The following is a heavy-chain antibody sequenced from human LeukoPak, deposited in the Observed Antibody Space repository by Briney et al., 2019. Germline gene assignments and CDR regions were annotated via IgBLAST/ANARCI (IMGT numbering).Heavy chain of an antibody. Sequence: PSETLSLTCTVSGGSISSYYWSWIRQPPGKGLEWIGHIYTSGSTNYNPSLKSRVTISVDTSKNQFSLKLSSVTAADTAVYYCARHRPQNWFDPWGQGTLVTVSS. CDR2: IYTSGST. CDR3: ARHRPQNWFDP. CDR1: GGSISSYY. V-gene: IGHV4-4*09. J-gene: IGHJ5*02.